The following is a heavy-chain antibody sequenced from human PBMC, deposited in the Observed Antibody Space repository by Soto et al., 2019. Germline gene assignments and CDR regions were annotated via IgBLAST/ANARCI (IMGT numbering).Heavy chain of an antibody. Sequence: QVQLQESGPGLVKPSQTLSLTCTVSGGSISSGGYYWSWIRQHPGKGLEWIGYIYYSGSTYYNPSLAPRVTISVDTSKNQCALQLSSVTAADTAVYYCARVQIEEKHIVVVTAIPEAFDIWGQGTMVAVSS. J-gene: IGHJ3*02. CDR2: IYYSGST. D-gene: IGHD2-21*02. V-gene: IGHV4-31*03. CDR3: ARVQIEEKHIVVVTAIPEAFDI. CDR1: GGSISSGGYY.